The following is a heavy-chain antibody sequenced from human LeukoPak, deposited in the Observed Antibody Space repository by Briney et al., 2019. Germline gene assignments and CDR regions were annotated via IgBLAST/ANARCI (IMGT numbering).Heavy chain of an antibody. J-gene: IGHJ4*02. Sequence: PSETLSLTCTVSGGSISGDYWSWIRQSPGKELELIGYIYFPGHTNYKPSLRSRVTISGDTSKNVFSLTLNSVTAADTAIYYCARQGGTYFPHFDVWGPGTRVTVSS. D-gene: IGHD2/OR15-2a*01. CDR2: IYFPGHT. CDR1: GGSISGDY. CDR3: ARQGGTYFPHFDV. V-gene: IGHV4-59*08.